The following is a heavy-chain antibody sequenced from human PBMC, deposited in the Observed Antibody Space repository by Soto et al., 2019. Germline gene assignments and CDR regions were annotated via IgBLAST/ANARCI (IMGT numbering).Heavy chain of an antibody. CDR3: ASTRIAVANGDAFDI. D-gene: IGHD6-19*01. CDR2: IYPGDSDT. V-gene: IGHV5-51*01. Sequence: PGESLKISCKGSGYSFTSYWIGWARQMPGKGLEWMGIIYPGDSDTRYSPSFQGQVTISADKSISTAYLQWSSLKASDTAMYYCASTRIAVANGDAFDIWGQGPMVTVSS. CDR1: GYSFTSYW. J-gene: IGHJ3*02.